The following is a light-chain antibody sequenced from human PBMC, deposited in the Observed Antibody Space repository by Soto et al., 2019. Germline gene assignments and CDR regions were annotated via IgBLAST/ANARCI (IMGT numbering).Light chain of an antibody. CDR2: AAS. V-gene: IGKV1-39*01. J-gene: IGKJ1*01. CDR3: QQTYSTPWT. Sequence: DIQVTQSPSSLSASVGDRVTITCRASQSISSYLSWYQQRPGKAPELLIYAASSLQSGVPSRFSGSGSGTDFTLTISSLQPEDFAAYYCQQTYSTPWTFGQGTKVEIK. CDR1: QSISSY.